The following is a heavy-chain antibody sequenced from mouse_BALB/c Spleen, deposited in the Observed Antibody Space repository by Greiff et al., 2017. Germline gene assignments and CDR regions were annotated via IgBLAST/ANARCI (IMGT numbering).Heavy chain of an antibody. J-gene: IGHJ1*01. CDR1: GFTFSSFG. D-gene: IGHD1-1*02. CDR3: AREGGWYFDV. Sequence: EVMLVESGGGLVQPGGSRKLSCAASGFTFSSFGMHWVRRAPEKGLEWVAYISSGSSTIYYADTVKGRFTISRDNPKNTLFLQMTSLRSEDTAMYYCAREGGWYFDVWGAGTTVTVSS. CDR2: ISSGSSTI. V-gene: IGHV5-17*02.